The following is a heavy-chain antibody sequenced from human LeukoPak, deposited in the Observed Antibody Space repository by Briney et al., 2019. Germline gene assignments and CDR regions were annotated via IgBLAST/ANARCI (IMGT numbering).Heavy chain of an antibody. V-gene: IGHV3-23*01. CDR2: ISSSGNNT. Sequence: KLGGSLRLSCAASGFTFSDYYMSWIRQAPGKGLEWVSTISSSGNNTYYTGSVKGRFTISRDNSKNTLFLQMNSLRVDDTAVYYCAKASSAGDSSSWNYWGQGTLVTVSS. CDR3: AKASSAGDSSSWNY. D-gene: IGHD6-13*01. CDR1: GFTFSDYY. J-gene: IGHJ4*02.